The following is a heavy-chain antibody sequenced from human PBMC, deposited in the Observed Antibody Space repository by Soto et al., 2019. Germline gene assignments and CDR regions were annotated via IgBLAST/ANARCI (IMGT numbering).Heavy chain of an antibody. Sequence: SETLSLTCGVSGGSLFGATYCLNWIREPPGKGLEWIGYIFPSGTTYYNPSLKSRVTISIDVSKNQFSLSLRSLTAADTAVYYCARSREFDYWSQGTLVTVSS. CDR2: IFPSGTT. CDR3: ARSREFDY. V-gene: IGHV4-30-2*01. CDR1: GGSLFGATYC. J-gene: IGHJ4*02.